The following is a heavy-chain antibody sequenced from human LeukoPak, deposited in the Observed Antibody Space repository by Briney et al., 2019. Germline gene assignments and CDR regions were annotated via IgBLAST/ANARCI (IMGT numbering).Heavy chain of an antibody. CDR1: GGSISSYY. J-gene: IGHJ4*02. V-gene: IGHV4-59*01. CDR2: IYYSGST. CDR3: ARIPYSWNDGYYCDY. Sequence: SETLSLTCTVSGGSISSYYWSWIRQPPGKGLEWIGYIYYSGSTNYNPSLKSRVTISVDTSKDQFSLKLSSVTAADTAVYYCARIPYSWNDGYYCDYWGQGTLVTVSS. D-gene: IGHD1-1*01.